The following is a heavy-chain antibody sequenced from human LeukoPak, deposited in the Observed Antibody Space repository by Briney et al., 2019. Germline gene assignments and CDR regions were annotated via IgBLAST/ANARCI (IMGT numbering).Heavy chain of an antibody. V-gene: IGHV3-7*05. Sequence: GGSLRLSCAASGFTFSSYWMSWVRQAPGKGLEWVANIKRDGSEKYYVDSVKGRFTISRDNADNSLYLQMNSLRAEDTAFYYCARARDYGSGKANAFDIWGQGTMVTVSS. D-gene: IGHD3-10*01. CDR1: GFTFSSYW. J-gene: IGHJ3*02. CDR3: ARARDYGSGKANAFDI. CDR2: IKRDGSEK.